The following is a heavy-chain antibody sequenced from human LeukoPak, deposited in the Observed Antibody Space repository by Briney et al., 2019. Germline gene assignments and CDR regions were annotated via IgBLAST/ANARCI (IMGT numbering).Heavy chain of an antibody. Sequence: GGSLRLSCAASGFTFSSYSMNWVRQAPGKGLEWVSSISSSSSYINYADSVKGRLTISRDNAKNSLYLLMNSLRAEDTAVYYCARQNSQLAFDIWGQGTMVTVSS. D-gene: IGHD2/OR15-2a*01. J-gene: IGHJ3*02. CDR1: GFTFSSYS. V-gene: IGHV3-21*01. CDR3: ARQNSQLAFDI. CDR2: ISSSSSYI.